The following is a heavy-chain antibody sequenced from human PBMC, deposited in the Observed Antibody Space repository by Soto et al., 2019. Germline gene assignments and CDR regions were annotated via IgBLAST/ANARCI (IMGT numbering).Heavy chain of an antibody. CDR1: GYTFTSYY. CDR3: ASGPGDLTIFGVEEMLNGFDP. V-gene: IGHV1-46*01. D-gene: IGHD3-3*01. J-gene: IGHJ5*02. CDR2: INPSGGST. Sequence: ASVKVSCKASGYTFTSYYMHWVRQAPGQGLEWMGIINPSGGSTSDAQKLQGRVTMTTDTSTSTAYRELRSLRSDDTAVYYCASGPGDLTIFGVEEMLNGFDPWGQETRVPFSP.